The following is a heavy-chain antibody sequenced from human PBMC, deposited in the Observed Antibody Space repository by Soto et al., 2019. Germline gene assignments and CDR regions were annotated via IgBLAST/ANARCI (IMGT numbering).Heavy chain of an antibody. CDR1: GFSLSTSGVG. V-gene: IGHV2-5*01. J-gene: IGHJ5*02. CDR3: ARGYCSGGSCYVGNNWFDP. D-gene: IGHD2-15*01. Sequence: QITLKESGPTLVNPTQPLTLTCTFSGFSLSTSGVGVGWIRQPPGKALEWLALIYWNDDKRYSPSLKSRLTITKDTSKNQVVLTMTNMDPVDTATYYCARGYCSGGSCYVGNNWFDPWGQGTLVTVSS. CDR2: IYWNDDK.